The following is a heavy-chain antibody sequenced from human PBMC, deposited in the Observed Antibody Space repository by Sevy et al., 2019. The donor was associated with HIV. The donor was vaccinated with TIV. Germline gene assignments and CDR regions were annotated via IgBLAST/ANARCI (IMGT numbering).Heavy chain of an antibody. D-gene: IGHD2-21*01. J-gene: IGHJ4*02. CDR3: TTGGSILQH. Sequence: GGCLRLSCAASGFTFSNVWMSWVRQAPGKGLERVGHIKSRTEGGTPDYAAPVKGRFNISRDDSKSTLYLQMNSLKTEDTAVYYCTTGGSILQHWGQGTLVTVSS. CDR2: IKSRTEGGTP. CDR1: GFTFSNVW. V-gene: IGHV3-15*01.